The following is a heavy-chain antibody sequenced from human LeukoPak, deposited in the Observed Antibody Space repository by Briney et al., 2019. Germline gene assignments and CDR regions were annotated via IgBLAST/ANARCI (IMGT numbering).Heavy chain of an antibody. CDR2: VYHTGRT. J-gene: IGHJ6*02. D-gene: IGHD3-10*01. V-gene: IGHV4-61*08. Sequence: PSETLSLTCTVSGGSISSGGYYWSWIPQPPGKGLEWIAYVYHTGRTNYNPSLRSQVTILLDTSKNQFSLKLTSVTAADSAVYYCARHGLWFGESLGYGLDVWGQGTTVTVSS. CDR3: ARHGLWFGESLGYGLDV. CDR1: GGSISSGGYY.